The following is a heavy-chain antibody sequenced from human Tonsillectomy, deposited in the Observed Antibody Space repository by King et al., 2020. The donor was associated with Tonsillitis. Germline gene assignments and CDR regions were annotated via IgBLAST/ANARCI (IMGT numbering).Heavy chain of an antibody. CDR1: GISFSTYW. J-gene: IGHJ4*02. Sequence: VQLVESGGGLVQPGGSLRLSCAASGISFSTYWINWVRQAPGKGLEWVGNTNPDGSGGNYVDSVRGRFTISRDNAKNSVYLQMNSLRAEDTAVYYCLSGQGYWGQGTLVTVSS. CDR3: LSGQGY. D-gene: IGHD3-9*01. V-gene: IGHV3-7*03. CDR2: TNPDGSGG.